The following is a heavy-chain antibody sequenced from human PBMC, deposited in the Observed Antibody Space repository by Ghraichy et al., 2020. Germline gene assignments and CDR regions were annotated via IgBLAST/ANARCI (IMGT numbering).Heavy chain of an antibody. Sequence: GGSLRLSCVGSGFTLGSYSMNWVRQSPGKRLEWVSYITSSSSFKSYADSVKGRFTISRDNAQNSVSLQMSSLTDEDTAIYYCAGGSRVVRFYYYDGMDVWGQGTTVTVSS. D-gene: IGHD4-23*01. CDR1: GFTLGSYS. V-gene: IGHV3-48*02. CDR2: ITSSSSFK. J-gene: IGHJ6*02. CDR3: AGGSRVVRFYYYDGMDV.